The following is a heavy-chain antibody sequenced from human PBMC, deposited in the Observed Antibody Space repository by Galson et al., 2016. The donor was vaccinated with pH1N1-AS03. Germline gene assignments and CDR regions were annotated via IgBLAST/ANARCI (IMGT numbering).Heavy chain of an antibody. CDR1: GFSFGDFA. CDR2: ISYDGSEK. V-gene: IGHV3-30*04. D-gene: IGHD6-13*01. J-gene: IGHJ4*02. Sequence: SLRLSCAASGFSFGDFALHWVRQAPGKGLEWVAFISYDGSEKYYADSVQGRVTISRDNSKNTVNLELNSLRGADTAVYYRVRSLAAAGNYWGQGTLVIVSS. CDR3: VRSLAAAGNY.